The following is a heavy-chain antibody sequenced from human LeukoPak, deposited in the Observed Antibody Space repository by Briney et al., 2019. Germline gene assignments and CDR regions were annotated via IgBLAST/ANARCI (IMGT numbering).Heavy chain of an antibody. V-gene: IGHV1-69*05. CDR1: GGTFSSYA. J-gene: IGHJ4*02. CDR3: AILPKTHYTSFDY. D-gene: IGHD2-2*01. CDR2: IIPIFGTA. Sequence: GSSVKVSCKASGGTFSSYAISWVRQAPGQGLEWMGGIIPIFGTANYAQKFQGRVTITTDESTSTAYMELSSLRSEDTAVYYCAILPKTHYTSFDYWGQGTLVTVSS.